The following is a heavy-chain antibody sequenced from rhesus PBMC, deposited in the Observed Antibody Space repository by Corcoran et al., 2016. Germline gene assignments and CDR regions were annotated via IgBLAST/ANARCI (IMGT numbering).Heavy chain of an antibody. CDR3: ARGAVTTGNRFDV. V-gene: IGHV4-73*01. CDR2: IDGNRAST. D-gene: IGHD4-23*01. J-gene: IGHJ5-1*01. Sequence: QVNLQQWGEGLVKPSETLSLTCAVYGGSISGYYWSWIRPPPGKGLEGIGNIDGNRASTNYTPSLKNRVTSAKDTSKNQCALKLSAVTAADTAVYYCARGAVTTGNRFDVWGPGVLVTGSS. CDR1: GGSISGYY.